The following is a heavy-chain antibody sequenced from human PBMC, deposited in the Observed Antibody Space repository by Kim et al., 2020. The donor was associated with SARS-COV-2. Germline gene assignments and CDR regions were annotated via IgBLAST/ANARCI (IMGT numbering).Heavy chain of an antibody. CDR3: ARVGGSSSGWYN. J-gene: IGHJ4*02. D-gene: IGHD6-19*01. CDR1: GGSISSYY. Sequence: SETLSLTCTVSGGSISSYYWSWIRQPPGKGLEWIGYIYYSGSTNYNPSLKSRVTISVDTSKNQFSLKLSSVTAADTAVYYCARVGGSSSGWYNWGQGTLVTVSS. V-gene: IGHV4-59*01. CDR2: IYYSGST.